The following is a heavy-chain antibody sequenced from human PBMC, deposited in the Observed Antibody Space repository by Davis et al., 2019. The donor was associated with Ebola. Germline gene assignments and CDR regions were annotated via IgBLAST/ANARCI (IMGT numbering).Heavy chain of an antibody. D-gene: IGHD3-22*01. J-gene: IGHJ5*02. V-gene: IGHV4-4*07. CDR1: GGSISSYY. CDR2: IYTSGST. CDR3: ARLTYYYDSSGYYLGWFDP. Sequence: MPSETLSLTCTVSGGSISSYYWSWIRQPAGKGLEWIGRIYTSGSTNYNPSLKSRVTMSVDTSKNQFSLKLSSVTAADTAVYYCARLTYYYDSSGYYLGWFDPWGQGTLVTVSS.